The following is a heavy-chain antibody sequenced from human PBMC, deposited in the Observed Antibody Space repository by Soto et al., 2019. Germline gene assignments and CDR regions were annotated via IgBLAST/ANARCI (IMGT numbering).Heavy chain of an antibody. CDR3: ARAGLSSSSSFDY. V-gene: IGHV5-51*01. CDR2: IYPGDSDT. CDR1: GYSFTDYW. J-gene: IGHJ4*02. Sequence: GESLKISCKASGYSFTDYWIGWVRQMPGKGLEWMGIIYPGDSDTKYSPSFQGQVTMSADKSISTAYLQWNSLKASDTAMYYCARAGLSSSSSFDYWGQGTLVTVSP. D-gene: IGHD6-6*01.